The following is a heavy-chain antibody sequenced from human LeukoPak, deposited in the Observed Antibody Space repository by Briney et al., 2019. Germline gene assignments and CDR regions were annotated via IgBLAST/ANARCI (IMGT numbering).Heavy chain of an antibody. V-gene: IGHV4-59*06. Sequence: SETLSLTCTVSGGSISSYYWSWIRQHPGKGLEWIGYISYSGSTSYNPSLKSRITMSADTSKSYFSLKLSSVTAADTAVYYCARELTSGGVIPWFDPWGQGTLVTVSS. D-gene: IGHD3-16*01. CDR3: ARELTSGGVIPWFDP. J-gene: IGHJ5*02. CDR1: GGSISSYY. CDR2: ISYSGST.